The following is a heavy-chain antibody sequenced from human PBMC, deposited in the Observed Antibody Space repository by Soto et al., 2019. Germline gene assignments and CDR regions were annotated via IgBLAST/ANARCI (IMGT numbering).Heavy chain of an antibody. CDR2: INAGNGDT. J-gene: IGHJ6*02. V-gene: IGHV1-3*01. CDR3: AREESYFDRICYEHYYRYLMDV. D-gene: IGHD3-22*01. Sequence: ASVKVSCKASGGTFSSYAMHWVRHAPGQRLEWMGWINAGNGDTKYSQKFQGRVTITRDTSASTVYMELSSLRSEDTAVYYCAREESYFDRICYEHYYRYLMDVWGQRTTVTVSS. CDR1: GGTFSSYA.